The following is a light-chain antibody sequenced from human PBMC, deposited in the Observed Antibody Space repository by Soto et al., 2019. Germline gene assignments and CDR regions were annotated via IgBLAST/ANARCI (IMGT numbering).Light chain of an antibody. CDR3: AAWDDSLNGRV. CDR1: KSNIGTNFD. J-gene: IGLJ3*02. V-gene: IGLV1-40*01. CDR2: ADT. Sequence: QSVLTQPPSVSGAPGQTVTISCNGSKSNIGTNFDVHWYQQLPASAPKLLIYADTHRPSGVPDRFSASRSGPSASLAITGLRAEDEADYYCAAWDDSLNGRVFGGGTKLTVL.